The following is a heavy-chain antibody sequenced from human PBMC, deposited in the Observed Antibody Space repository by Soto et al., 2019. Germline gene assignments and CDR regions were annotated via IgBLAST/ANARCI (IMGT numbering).Heavy chain of an antibody. Sequence: SETLSLTCTVSGGSISSGGYYWSWIRQHPGKGLEWIGYIYYSGSTYYNPSLKSRVTISVDTSKNQFSLKLSSVTAADTAVYYCASGRYDFWSGEYYYYYGMDVWGQGTTVTVSS. D-gene: IGHD3-3*01. CDR3: ASGRYDFWSGEYYYYYGMDV. J-gene: IGHJ6*02. CDR1: GGSISSGGYY. V-gene: IGHV4-31*03. CDR2: IYYSGST.